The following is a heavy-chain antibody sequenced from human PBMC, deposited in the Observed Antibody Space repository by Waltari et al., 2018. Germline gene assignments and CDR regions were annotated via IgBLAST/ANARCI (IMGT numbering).Heavy chain of an antibody. CDR1: GQLFTGHH. CDR2: ISPNSGGT. D-gene: IGHD4-17*01. V-gene: IGHV1-2*02. J-gene: IGHJ4*02. Sequence: QVQLGQSGAEVKKPGASVTVSCKTSGQLFTGHHLHWVRQAPGQGLEWMGWISPNSGGTHYSQKFQDRVTITRDTSISTAYMELSSLRFDDTAVYYCARDYGRRFDSWGQGTLVTVSS. CDR3: ARDYGRRFDS.